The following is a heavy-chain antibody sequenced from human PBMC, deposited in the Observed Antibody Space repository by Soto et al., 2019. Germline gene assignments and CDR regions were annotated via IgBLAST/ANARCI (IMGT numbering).Heavy chain of an antibody. CDR2: IKQDGSEK. V-gene: IGHV3-7*01. Sequence: EVQLVESGGGLGRPGGSLRLSCAASELTFSTYYMTWFRQAPGKGLEWVANIKQDGSEKFYVDSVRGRFTISRDNAKNSLYLQINGVRVDDTAVYYFARVGGAWYSDLWGRGTLVTVSS. CDR3: ARVGGAWYSDL. D-gene: IGHD3-10*01. CDR1: ELTFSTYY. J-gene: IGHJ2*01.